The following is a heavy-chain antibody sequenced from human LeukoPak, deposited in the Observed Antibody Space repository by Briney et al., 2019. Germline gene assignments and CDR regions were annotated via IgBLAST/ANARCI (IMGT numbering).Heavy chain of an antibody. Sequence: GGSLRLSCADSVFTVSSNYMSWVRQAPGKGLEWVSVIHSGGSTYYADSVKGRFTISRDDSKNTLYLQMNSLRAEDTAVYYCARVPGSGYVYFYFWGQGTLVTVSS. J-gene: IGHJ4*02. CDR3: ARVPGSGYVYFYF. CDR1: VFTVSSNY. D-gene: IGHD3-10*01. CDR2: IHSGGST. V-gene: IGHV3-53*01.